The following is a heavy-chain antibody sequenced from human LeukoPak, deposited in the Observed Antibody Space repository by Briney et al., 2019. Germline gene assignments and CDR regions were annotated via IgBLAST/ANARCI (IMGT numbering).Heavy chain of an antibody. CDR2: ISGSGGST. V-gene: IGHV3-23*01. J-gene: IGHJ4*02. D-gene: IGHD1-1*01. CDR3: AKGNWRYFDY. Sequence: GGSLRLSCAASGFTFSSYVMSWVRLAPGKGLEWVSAISGSGGSTYYADSVKGRFTISRDNSKNTLYLQMNSLGADDTAVYYCAKGNWRYFDYWGQGTLVTASS. CDR1: GFTFSSYV.